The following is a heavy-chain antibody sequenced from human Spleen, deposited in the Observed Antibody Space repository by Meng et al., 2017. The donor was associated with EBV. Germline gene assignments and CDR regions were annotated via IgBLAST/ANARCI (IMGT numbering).Heavy chain of an antibody. J-gene: IGHJ5*02. CDR2: INHSGDT. Sequence: RVQPWGAGLLKPSETLSLTCGVYGESFSVYYWSWIRQSPGKGLEWIGEINHSGDTRYNPSLESRVTISVATSKNQVSLKLKSVTAADTAMYYCARGPEIVVVIFPTNWFDPWGQGTLVTVSS. D-gene: IGHD2-21*01. CDR3: ARGPEIVVVIFPTNWFDP. V-gene: IGHV4-34*02. CDR1: GESFSVYY.